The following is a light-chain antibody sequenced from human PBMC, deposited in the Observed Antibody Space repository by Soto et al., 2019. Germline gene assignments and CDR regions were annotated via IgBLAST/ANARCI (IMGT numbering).Light chain of an antibody. CDR2: IAS. V-gene: IGKV3-20*01. J-gene: IGKJ2*01. CDR3: QQYGSSPYT. CDR1: QSVGRNY. Sequence: EIVLTQSPGTLSLSPGERATLSCRASQSVGRNYLAWYQQKPGQAPRLLIYIASSRATGIPDRFSGSGSGTDFTLTISRLEPEYFAMYYCQQYGSSPYTFGQGTKLEIK.